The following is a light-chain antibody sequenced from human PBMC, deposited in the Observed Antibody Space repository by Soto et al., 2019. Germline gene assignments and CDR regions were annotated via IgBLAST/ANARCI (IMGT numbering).Light chain of an antibody. Sequence: EVVLTQSPATLSLFPGESATLSCRASETISNQLAWYQQKPGQAPRLLMYDASHRVTGSPARFSGSGSGTDFTRIISSLEPADFAVYYCQHRSDWPPICTFGQGTKVDIK. J-gene: IGKJ2*02. V-gene: IGKV3-11*01. CDR3: QHRSDWPPICT. CDR2: DAS. CDR1: ETISNQ.